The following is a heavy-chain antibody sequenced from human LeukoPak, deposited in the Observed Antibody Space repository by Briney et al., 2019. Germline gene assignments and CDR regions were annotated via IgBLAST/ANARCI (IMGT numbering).Heavy chain of an antibody. D-gene: IGHD1-7*01. J-gene: IGHJ4*02. CDR3: ARGGLTGTTIPYFDY. V-gene: IGHV3-74*01. CDR1: EFTFSSYW. CDR2: INGDGSST. Sequence: GGSLRLSCTASEFTFSSYWMHWVRQPPGKGLVWVSRINGDGSSTSYADAVKGRFTISRDNAKNTLYLRMNSLRAEDTAVYYCARGGLTGTTIPYFDYWGQGTLVTVSS.